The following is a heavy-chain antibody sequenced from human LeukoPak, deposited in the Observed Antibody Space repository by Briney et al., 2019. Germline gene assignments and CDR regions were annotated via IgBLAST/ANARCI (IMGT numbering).Heavy chain of an antibody. J-gene: IGHJ6*03. D-gene: IGHD1-20*01. CDR3: ARGPFLAITGDYYYYMDV. V-gene: IGHV1-8*03. CDR1: GYTFTSYD. CDR2: MNPSSGNT. Sequence: ASVKVSCKASGYTFTSYDINWVRQATGQGLEWMGWMNPSSGNTGYAQKFQGRVTITRNTSISTAYMELSSLRSEDTAVYYCARGPFLAITGDYYYYMDVWGKGTTVTVSS.